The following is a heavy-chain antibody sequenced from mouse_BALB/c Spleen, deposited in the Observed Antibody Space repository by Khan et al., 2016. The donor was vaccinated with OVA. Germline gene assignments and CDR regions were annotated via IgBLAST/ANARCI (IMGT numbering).Heavy chain of an antibody. Sequence: EVQLVESGPGLVKPSQSLSLTCTVTGYSITSGYGWNWIRQFPGNKLEWMGYISSSGSTNYNPSLKSRISITRDTSKNQFFLQLNSVTTEDTATYYCARTGRIKYWGQGTTLTVSS. CDR3: ARTGRIKY. CDR2: ISSSGST. V-gene: IGHV3-2*02. D-gene: IGHD1-1*01. CDR1: GYSITSGYG. J-gene: IGHJ2*01.